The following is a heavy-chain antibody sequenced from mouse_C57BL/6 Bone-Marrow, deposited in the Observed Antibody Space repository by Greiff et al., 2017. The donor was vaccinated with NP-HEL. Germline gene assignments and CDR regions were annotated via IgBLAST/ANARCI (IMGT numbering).Heavy chain of an antibody. Sequence: EVMLVESGGGLVKPGGSLKLSCAASGFTFSSYAMSWVRQTPEKRLEWVATISDGGSYTYYPDNVKGRFTISRDNAKNNLYLQMSHLKSEDTAMYYCARPWLLRGAMDYWGQGTSVTVSS. CDR3: ARPWLLRGAMDY. J-gene: IGHJ4*01. D-gene: IGHD2-3*01. V-gene: IGHV5-4*03. CDR2: ISDGGSYT. CDR1: GFTFSSYA.